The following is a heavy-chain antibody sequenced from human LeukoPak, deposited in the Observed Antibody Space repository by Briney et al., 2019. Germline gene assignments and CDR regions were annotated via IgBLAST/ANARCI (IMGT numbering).Heavy chain of an antibody. CDR2: IYTSGST. Sequence: SETLSLTCTVSGGSISSYYWSWIRQPAGKGLEWIGRIYTSGSTNYNPSLKSRVTMSVDTSKNQFSLKLSSVTAADTAVYYCARQKLYFAPPMGFDYWGQGSLVTVSS. D-gene: IGHD3-9*01. CDR1: GGSISSYY. V-gene: IGHV4-4*07. J-gene: IGHJ4*02. CDR3: ARQKLYFAPPMGFDY.